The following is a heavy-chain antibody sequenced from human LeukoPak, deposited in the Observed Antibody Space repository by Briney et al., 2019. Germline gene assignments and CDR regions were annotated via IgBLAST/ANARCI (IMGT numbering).Heavy chain of an antibody. D-gene: IGHD3-22*01. Sequence: PSETLSLTCTVSGGSISSYYWSWIRQPPGKGLEWIGYIYYSGSTNYNPSLKSRVTISVDTSKNQFSLKLSSVTAADTAVYYCARHADYYDSSGADAFDIWGQGTMVTVSS. V-gene: IGHV4-59*08. CDR2: IYYSGST. CDR1: GGSISSYY. CDR3: ARHADYYDSSGADAFDI. J-gene: IGHJ3*02.